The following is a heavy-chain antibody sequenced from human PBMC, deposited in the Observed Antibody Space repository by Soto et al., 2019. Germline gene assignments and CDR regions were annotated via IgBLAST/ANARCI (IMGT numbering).Heavy chain of an antibody. CDR3: AGSEQWLVSAFDI. D-gene: IGHD6-19*01. V-gene: IGHV3-23*01. CDR1: GLTVKNYA. Sequence: VRSQRVSCAACGLTVKNYAVAGFRKTPGKGLEWVSTISSSGDSEYYADSVKGRFTISRDNSENTLYLQMNSLRAEDTAVYYCAGSEQWLVSAFDIWGQGTMVTVSS. J-gene: IGHJ3*02. CDR2: ISSSGDSE.